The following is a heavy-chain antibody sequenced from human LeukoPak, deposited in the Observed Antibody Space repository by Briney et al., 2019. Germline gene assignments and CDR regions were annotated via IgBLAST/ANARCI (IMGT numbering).Heavy chain of an antibody. CDR1: GFTFGDYA. D-gene: IGHD6-19*01. CDR3: AKDPGTGYSSGWTLYYFDY. V-gene: IGHV3-9*01. Sequence: GGSLRLSCAASGFTFGDYAMHWVRQAPGKGLEWVSGISWNSGRIGYADSVKGRFTISRDNAKNSLFLQMNSLRAEDTALYYCAKDPGTGYSSGWTLYYFDYWGQGTQVTVSS. CDR2: ISWNSGRI. J-gene: IGHJ4*02.